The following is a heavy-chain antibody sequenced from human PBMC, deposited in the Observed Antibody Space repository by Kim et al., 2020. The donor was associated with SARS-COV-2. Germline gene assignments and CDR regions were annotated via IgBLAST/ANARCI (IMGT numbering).Heavy chain of an antibody. J-gene: IGHJ4*02. V-gene: IGHV7-4-1*02. CDR3: ARGMYQYSNYVGY. D-gene: IGHD4-4*01. Sequence: YAQGFTGRFVFSLDTSVSTAYLQISSLKAEDTAVYYCARGMYQYSNYVGYWGQGTLVTVSS.